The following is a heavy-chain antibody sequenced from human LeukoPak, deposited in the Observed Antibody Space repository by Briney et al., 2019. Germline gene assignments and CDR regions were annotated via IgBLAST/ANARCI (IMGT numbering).Heavy chain of an antibody. V-gene: IGHV4-30-4*01. CDR3: ASDYHDSSGYAHFDY. CDR1: GGSISSGDYY. Sequence: SETLSLTCTVSGGSISSGDYYWSWIRQPPGKGLEWIGYIYYSGSAYYNPSLKSRVTISVDTPKNQFSLKLSSVTAADTAVYYCASDYHDSSGYAHFDYWGQGTLVTVSS. D-gene: IGHD3-22*01. CDR2: IYYSGSA. J-gene: IGHJ4*02.